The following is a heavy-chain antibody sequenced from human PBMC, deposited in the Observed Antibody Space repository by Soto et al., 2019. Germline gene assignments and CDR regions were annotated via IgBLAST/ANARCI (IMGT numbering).Heavy chain of an antibody. D-gene: IGHD1-1*01. J-gene: IGHJ4*02. CDR2: ISAHNGNT. CDR1: GYTFTSYG. V-gene: IGHV1-18*01. Sequence: QVHLVQPGAEVKKPGASVKVSCKASGYTFTSYGITWVRQAPGQGLEWMGWISAHNGNTDYAQKLQGRVIVTRDTSTSTAYMELRSLRSDDTAGYYCARGRYGDYWGQGALVTVSS. CDR3: ARGRYGDY.